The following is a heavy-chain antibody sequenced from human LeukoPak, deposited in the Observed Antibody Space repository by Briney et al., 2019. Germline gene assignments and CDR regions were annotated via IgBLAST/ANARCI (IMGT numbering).Heavy chain of an antibody. CDR1: GFTFSMSA. J-gene: IGHJ4*02. D-gene: IGHD5-18*01. Sequence: AGGSLRLSCAASGFTFSMSAMSWIRQAPGKGLEWVSAISGSGGTTYYEDSVKGRFTISRDNSNNTLYLQMSSLRAEDTAVYYCAISWAMVTHYFDYWGQGTLVTVSS. V-gene: IGHV3-23*01. CDR2: ISGSGGTT. CDR3: AISWAMVTHYFDY.